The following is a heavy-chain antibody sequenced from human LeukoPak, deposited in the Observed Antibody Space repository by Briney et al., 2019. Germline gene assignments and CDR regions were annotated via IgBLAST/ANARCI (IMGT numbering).Heavy chain of an antibody. CDR3: ARTGIQLWLLAPSYYFDY. Sequence: SETLYLTCTVSGGSISSSSYYWGWIRQPPGKGLEWIGSIYYSGSTYYNPSLKSRVTISVDTSKNQFSLKLSSVTAADTAVYYCARTGIQLWLLAPSYYFDYWGQGTLVTVSS. CDR2: IYYSGST. CDR1: GGSISSSSYY. J-gene: IGHJ4*02. D-gene: IGHD5-18*01. V-gene: IGHV4-39*01.